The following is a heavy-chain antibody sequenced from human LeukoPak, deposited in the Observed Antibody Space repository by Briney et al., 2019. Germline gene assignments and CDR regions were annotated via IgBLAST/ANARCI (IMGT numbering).Heavy chain of an antibody. D-gene: IGHD1-26*01. J-gene: IGHJ3*02. V-gene: IGHV1-2*06. CDR2: INPNSGGT. Sequence: ASVKVSCKASGYTFTGYYMHWVRQAPGQGLEWMGRINPNSGGTNYAQKFQGRVTLTRDTSISTAYMELSRLRSDDTAVYYCARGRRVGATGRGDFDIWGQGTMVTVSS. CDR1: GYTFTGYY. CDR3: ARGRRVGATGRGDFDI.